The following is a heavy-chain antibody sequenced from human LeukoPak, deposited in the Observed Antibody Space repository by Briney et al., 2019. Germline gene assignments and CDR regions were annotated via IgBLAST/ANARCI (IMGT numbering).Heavy chain of an antibody. Sequence: PSETLSLTCTVSGGSISGSTYYWCWIRQPPGKGLEWIGSIYFSGSSQYNPSLKSRVHTSVDTSKNQFSLKLSSVSAADTAVYYCARLGYYGSGSLVDYFDYWGQGTLVTVSS. CDR3: ARLGYYGSGSLVDYFDY. CDR2: IYFSGSS. D-gene: IGHD3-10*01. CDR1: GGSISGSTYY. J-gene: IGHJ4*02. V-gene: IGHV4-39*01.